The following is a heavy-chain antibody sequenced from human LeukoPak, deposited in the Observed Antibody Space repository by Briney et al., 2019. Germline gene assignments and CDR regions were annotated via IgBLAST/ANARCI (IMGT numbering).Heavy chain of an antibody. CDR3: ALYSGSHCLSGAFDF. CDR2: MNPNSGDT. Sequence: ASVKVSCKTSGYTFTNYNIDWVRQATGQGLEWMGWMNPNSGDTGYAQKFQGRVTMARDTSISTAYMELSSLRSKDTAVYYCALYSGSHCLSGAFDFWGQGTMVTVSS. D-gene: IGHD1-26*01. J-gene: IGHJ3*01. CDR1: GYTFTNYN. V-gene: IGHV1-8*01.